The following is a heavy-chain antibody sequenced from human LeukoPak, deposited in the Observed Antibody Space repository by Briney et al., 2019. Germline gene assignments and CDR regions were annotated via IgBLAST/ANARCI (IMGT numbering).Heavy chain of an antibody. Sequence: PSHTLSLTCTVSGGSISSGSYYWSWIRQPAGKGLEWIGRIYTSGSTNYNPSLKSRVTISVDTSKNQFSLKLSSVTAADTAVYYCARVGCSSTSCYVPYYMDVWGKGTTVTVSS. V-gene: IGHV4-61*02. J-gene: IGHJ6*03. CDR1: GGSISSGSYY. D-gene: IGHD2-2*01. CDR3: ARVGCSSTSCYVPYYMDV. CDR2: IYTSGST.